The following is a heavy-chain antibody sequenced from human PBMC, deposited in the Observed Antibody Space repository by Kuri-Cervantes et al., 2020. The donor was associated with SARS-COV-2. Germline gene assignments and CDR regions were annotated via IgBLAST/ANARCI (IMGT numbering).Heavy chain of an antibody. CDR1: GYTFTSYG. D-gene: IGHD6-19*01. V-gene: IGHV1-69*06. J-gene: IGHJ6*02. CDR2: IIPIFGTA. Sequence: SVKASCKASGYTFTSYGISWVRQAPGQGLEWMGGIIPIFGTANYAQKFQGGVTITADKSTSTAYMELSSLRSEDTAVYYCARGALAVAGTDSRYYYGMDVWGQGTTVTVSS. CDR3: ARGALAVAGTDSRYYYGMDV.